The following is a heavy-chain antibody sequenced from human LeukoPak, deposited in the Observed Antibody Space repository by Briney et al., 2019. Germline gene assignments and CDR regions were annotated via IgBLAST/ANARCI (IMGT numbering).Heavy chain of an antibody. CDR3: ARDLDYDSSGYLDY. CDR2: IYYSGST. V-gene: IGHV4-39*07. D-gene: IGHD3-22*01. Sequence: SETLSLTCTVSGGSISSYYWGWIRQPPWKGLEWIGSIYYSGSTYYNPSLKSRVTISVDTSKNQFSLKLSSVTAADTAVYYCARDLDYDSSGYLDYWGQGTLVTVSS. CDR1: GGSISSYY. J-gene: IGHJ4*02.